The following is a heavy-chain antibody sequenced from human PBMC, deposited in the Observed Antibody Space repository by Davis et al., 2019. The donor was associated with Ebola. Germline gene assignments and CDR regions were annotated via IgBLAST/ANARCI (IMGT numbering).Heavy chain of an antibody. CDR2: INHSGST. CDR3: ARARYDFWSGFFDY. Sequence: MPSETLSLTCAVSGGSISSGGYYWSWIRQPPGKGLEWLGEINHSGSTNYNPSLKSRVTISVDTSKNQFSLKLSSVTAADTAVYYCARARYDFWSGFFDYWGQGTLVTVSS. CDR1: GGSISSGGYY. D-gene: IGHD3-3*01. V-gene: IGHV4-34*01. J-gene: IGHJ4*02.